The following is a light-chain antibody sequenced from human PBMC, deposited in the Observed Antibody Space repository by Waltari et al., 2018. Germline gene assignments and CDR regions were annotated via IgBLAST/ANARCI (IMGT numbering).Light chain of an antibody. Sequence: QSVLTQPPSVSVAPGQTVTLPCPWSSPNIGAGYDFHLYQQFPGTAPKLLIDKKSNRPSGVPERFSGSKSGTSASLAITGLLAEDEADYYCQSFDSSLNAVLFGGGTKLTVL. CDR1: SPNIGAGYD. J-gene: IGLJ2*01. CDR3: QSFDSSLNAVL. V-gene: IGLV1-40*01. CDR2: KKS.